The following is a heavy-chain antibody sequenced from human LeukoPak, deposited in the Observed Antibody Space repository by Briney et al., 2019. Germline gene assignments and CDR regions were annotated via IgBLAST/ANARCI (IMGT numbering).Heavy chain of an antibody. Sequence: SETLSLTCAVSGYSLSSGYYWGWIRQPPGKGLEWIGSIYLSGSTYYNPSLKSRVTISVDTSKNQLALKLSSVTAADTAVYYCARMNFGDTAMVKVQGYFDFWGQGTLVTVSS. D-gene: IGHD5-18*01. CDR3: ARMNFGDTAMVKVQGYFDF. V-gene: IGHV4-38-2*01. CDR2: IYLSGST. J-gene: IGHJ4*02. CDR1: GYSLSSGYY.